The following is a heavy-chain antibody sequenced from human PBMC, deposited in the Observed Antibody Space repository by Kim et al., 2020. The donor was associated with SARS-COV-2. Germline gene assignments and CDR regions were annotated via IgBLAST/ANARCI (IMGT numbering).Heavy chain of an antibody. Sequence: SETLSLTCSVSGGSISSGGYYWSWIRQHPGKGLEWIGYIYYGGSTYYNPSLKSRVTISVDTSKNQFSLKLSSVTAADTAVYYCARGASGEGDYWGQGTLVTVSS. D-gene: IGHD4-17*01. CDR1: GGSISSGGYY. CDR3: ARGASGEGDY. J-gene: IGHJ4*02. V-gene: IGHV4-31*03. CDR2: IYYGGST.